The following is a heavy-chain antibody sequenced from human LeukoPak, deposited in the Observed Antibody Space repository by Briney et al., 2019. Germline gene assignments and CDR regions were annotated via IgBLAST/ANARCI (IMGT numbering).Heavy chain of an antibody. J-gene: IGHJ4*02. D-gene: IGHD1-26*01. CDR3: ARTLTYSGSPYYFDY. CDR1: GGTFSSYA. CDR2: IIPIFGTA. Sequence: SVKVSCKASGGTFSSYAISWVRQAPGQGLEWMGGIIPIFGTANYAQKFQGRVTMTRDTSTSTVYMELSSLRSEDTAVYYCARTLTYSGSPYYFDYWGQGTLVTVSS. V-gene: IGHV1-69*05.